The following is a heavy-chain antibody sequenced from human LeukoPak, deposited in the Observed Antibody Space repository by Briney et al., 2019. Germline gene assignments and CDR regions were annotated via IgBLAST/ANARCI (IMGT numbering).Heavy chain of an antibody. CDR3: ARSGVPGAMTWFDP. CDR2: IYPGDSDT. CDR1: GYTFTTYW. J-gene: IGHJ5*02. V-gene: IGHV5-51*07. Sequence: GESLKISCKGSGYTFTTYWIGWVHQMPGKGLEWMGIIYPGDSDTRYSPSFQGQVTISVDKSISTAYLQWRSLKASDTAMYYCARSGVPGAMTWFDPWGQGTLVTVSS. D-gene: IGHD2-2*01.